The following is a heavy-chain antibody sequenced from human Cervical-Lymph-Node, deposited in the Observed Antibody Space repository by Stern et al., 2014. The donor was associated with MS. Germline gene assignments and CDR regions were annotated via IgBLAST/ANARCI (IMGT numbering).Heavy chain of an antibody. CDR1: GGSFSEYT. D-gene: IGHD5-24*01. Sequence: QVQLVQSGAEVKKPGSSVKVSCKASGGSFSEYTFSWVRQAPGQGLEWVGTIIPFFGSSNNAQRFDGRVTITADEYTATVYMDLSSLRSDDTAVYYCASQPREGHNLWFENWGQGTQVTVSS. V-gene: IGHV1-69*18. CDR2: IIPFFGSS. J-gene: IGHJ4*02. CDR3: ASQPREGHNLWFEN.